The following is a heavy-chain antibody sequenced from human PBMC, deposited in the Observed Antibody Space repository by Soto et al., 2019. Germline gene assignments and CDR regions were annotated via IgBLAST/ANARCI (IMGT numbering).Heavy chain of an antibody. CDR1: GGSISSSNW. CDR3: ARDQGQLVGWFDP. Sequence: SETLSLTCAVSGGSISSSNWWSWVRQPPGKGLEWIGEIYHSGSTNYNPSLKSRVTISVDKSKNQFSLKLSSVTAADTAVYYCARDQGQLVGWFDPWGQGTLVTVSS. V-gene: IGHV4-4*02. D-gene: IGHD6-13*01. CDR2: IYHSGST. J-gene: IGHJ5*02.